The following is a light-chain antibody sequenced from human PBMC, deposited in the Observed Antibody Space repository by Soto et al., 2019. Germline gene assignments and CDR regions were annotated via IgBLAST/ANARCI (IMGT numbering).Light chain of an antibody. CDR3: QQYDTYTGA. V-gene: IGKV1-5*03. CDR2: KAS. J-gene: IGKJ1*01. Sequence: DIQMTQSPSTLSASVGDRVTITCRASQSISTWLAWYQQKPGKAPKLLIYKASSSESGVPSRFSGSGFGTKFTLTISNLQPEDSATYYCQQYDTYTGAFGQGTKV. CDR1: QSISTW.